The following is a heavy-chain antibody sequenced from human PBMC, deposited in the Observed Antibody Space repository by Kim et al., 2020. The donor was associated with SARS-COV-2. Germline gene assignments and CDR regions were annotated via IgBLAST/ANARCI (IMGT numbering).Heavy chain of an antibody. CDR2: SDT. V-gene: IGHV5-51*01. Sequence: SDTRYSPSFEGQVTISADKSISTAYLQWSSLKASDTAMYYCARGGDAFDIWGQGTMVTVSS. J-gene: IGHJ3*02. D-gene: IGHD3-16*01. CDR3: ARGGDAFDI.